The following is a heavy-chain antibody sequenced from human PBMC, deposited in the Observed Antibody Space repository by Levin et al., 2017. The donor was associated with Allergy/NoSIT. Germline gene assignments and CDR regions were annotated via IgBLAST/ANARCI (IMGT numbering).Heavy chain of an antibody. Sequence: SQTLSLTCAVYGGSSSAYHWSWIRQPPGKGLEWIGESNHSGSSNYNPSLSNRVTISVDTSKSQFSLKMTSVTAADTAVYFCATRLYGDCDECDYWGQGTLVTVSS. CDR1: GGSSSAYH. V-gene: IGHV4-34*01. J-gene: IGHJ4*02. CDR2: SNHSGSS. D-gene: IGHD4-17*01. CDR3: ATRLYGDCDECDY.